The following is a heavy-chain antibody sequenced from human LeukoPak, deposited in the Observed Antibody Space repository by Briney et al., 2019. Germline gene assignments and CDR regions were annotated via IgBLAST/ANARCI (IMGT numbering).Heavy chain of an antibody. V-gene: IGHV3-23*01. CDR2: ISFSGGST. CDR1: GLTFSDSA. CDR3: ARDIQLST. J-gene: IGHJ3*01. Sequence: PGGSLRLSCAASGLTFSDSAMSWVRQAPGKGLEWVSLISFSGGSTYYADSVKGRFTISRDNSKDTLYLQMNSLRAEDTATYYCARDIQLSTWGLGTMVTVSS. D-gene: IGHD5-24*01.